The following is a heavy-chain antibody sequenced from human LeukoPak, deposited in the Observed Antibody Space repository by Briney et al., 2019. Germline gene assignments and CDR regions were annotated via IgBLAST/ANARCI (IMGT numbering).Heavy chain of an antibody. CDR2: IRSSGSTI. Sequence: PGGSLRLSCAASGFTFSSYEMNWVRQAPGKGLEWVSYIRSSGSTIYYVDSEKGRFTVSRDNAKNSQYLQMNSLRAEDTAVYYCARETRLLIGYWGQGTLVTVS. V-gene: IGHV3-48*03. D-gene: IGHD3-10*01. CDR3: ARETRLLIGY. CDR1: GFTFSSYE. J-gene: IGHJ4*02.